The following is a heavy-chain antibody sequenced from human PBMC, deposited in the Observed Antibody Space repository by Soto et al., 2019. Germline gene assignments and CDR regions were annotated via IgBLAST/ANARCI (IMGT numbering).Heavy chain of an antibody. V-gene: IGHV6-1*01. D-gene: IGHD1-7*01. CDR3: AREHITGPTKGFDY. J-gene: IGHJ4*01. CDR1: GDSVSSNSAA. Sequence: SQTLSLTCAISGDSVSSNSAAWNWIRQSPSRGLEWLGRTYYRSKWYNDYAVSVKSRITINPDTSKNQFCLQLNSVTPEGTAVDYCAREHITGPTKGFDYWGHGTSVTVSS. CDR2: TYYRSKWYN.